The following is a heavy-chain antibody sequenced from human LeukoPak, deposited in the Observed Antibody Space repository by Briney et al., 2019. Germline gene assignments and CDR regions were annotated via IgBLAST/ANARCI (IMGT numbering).Heavy chain of an antibody. D-gene: IGHD6-13*01. CDR1: GFTFSNAW. J-gene: IGHJ4*02. Sequence: GGSPGLSCVASGFTFSNAWMSWVRQAPGKGLEWIGRIRSLTDGGTADYAAPVTGIFTISRDDAKNTLYLQMNSLKTEDTAVYYCTSGIGTIDFWGQGTLVTVSS. V-gene: IGHV3-15*01. CDR3: TSGIGTIDF. CDR2: IRSLTDGGTA.